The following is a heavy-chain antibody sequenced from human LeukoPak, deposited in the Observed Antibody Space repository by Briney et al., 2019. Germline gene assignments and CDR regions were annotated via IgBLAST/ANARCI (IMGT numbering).Heavy chain of an antibody. CDR1: GFTFSSYG. J-gene: IGHJ6*02. D-gene: IGHD3-10*02. V-gene: IGHV3-30*18. CDR3: AKGSVLHYYYGMDV. CDR2: ISYDGSNK. Sequence: PGGSLSLSCAASGFTFSSYGMHWVRQAPGKGLEWVAVISYDGSNKYYADSVKGRFTISRDNSKNTLYLQMNSLRAEDTAVYYCAKGSVLHYYYGMDVWGQGTTVTVSS.